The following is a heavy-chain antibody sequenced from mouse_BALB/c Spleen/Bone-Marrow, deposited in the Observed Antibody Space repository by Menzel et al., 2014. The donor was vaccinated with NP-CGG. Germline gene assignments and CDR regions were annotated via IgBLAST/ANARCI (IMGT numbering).Heavy chain of an antibody. CDR1: GFNIKDTY. J-gene: IGHJ4*01. D-gene: IGHD2-2*01. CDR2: IDPANGNT. Sequence: VQLQQSGAELVKPGASVKLSCTASGFNIKDTYMHWVKQRPEQGLEWIGRIDPANGNTKYDPKFQGKATITADTSSNTAYLQLSSLTSEDTAVHYCARWLRRYYAMDYWGQGTSVTVSS. CDR3: ARWLRRYYAMDY. V-gene: IGHV14-3*02.